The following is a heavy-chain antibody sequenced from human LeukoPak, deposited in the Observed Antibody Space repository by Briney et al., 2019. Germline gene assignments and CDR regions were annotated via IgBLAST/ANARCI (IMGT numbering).Heavy chain of an antibody. CDR2: IYYSGST. CDR3: ARVRYYDSSGYHYYFDY. V-gene: IGHV4-31*03. D-gene: IGHD3-22*01. CDR1: GGSISSGGYS. Sequence: SETLSLTCTVSGGSISSGGYSWSWIRQHPGKGLEWIGYIYYSGSTYYNPSLKSRVTISVDTSKNQFSLKLSSVTAADTAVYYCARVRYYDSSGYHYYFDYWGQGTLVTVSS. J-gene: IGHJ4*02.